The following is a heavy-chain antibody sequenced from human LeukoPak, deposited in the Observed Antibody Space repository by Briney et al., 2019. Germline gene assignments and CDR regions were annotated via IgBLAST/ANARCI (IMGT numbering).Heavy chain of an antibody. CDR1: GFTFSSYS. J-gene: IGHJ5*02. V-gene: IGHV3-21*04. CDR3: ARGRRSSSSGPFDP. CDR2: ISSSSSYI. Sequence: PGGSLRLSCAASGFTFSSYSMNWVRQAPGKGPEWVSSISSSSSYIYYADSVKGRFTISRDNAKNSLYLQMNSLRAEDTALYHCARGRRSSSSGPFDPWGQGTLVTVSS. D-gene: IGHD6-13*01.